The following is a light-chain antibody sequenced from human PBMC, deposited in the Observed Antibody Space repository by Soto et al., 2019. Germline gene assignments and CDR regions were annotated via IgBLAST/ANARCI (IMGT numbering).Light chain of an antibody. CDR1: SSDVGNYKY. CDR3: FSYAGSPTSYV. V-gene: IGLV2-23*02. J-gene: IGLJ1*01. Sequence: QSALTQPASVSGSPGQSITISCTGTSSDVGNYKYVSWYQQHPGKAPKLMIYEVSNRPSGVSNRFSGSQSGNTASLTISGLQAEDEADYYCFSYAGSPTSYVFGTGTKLTVL. CDR2: EVS.